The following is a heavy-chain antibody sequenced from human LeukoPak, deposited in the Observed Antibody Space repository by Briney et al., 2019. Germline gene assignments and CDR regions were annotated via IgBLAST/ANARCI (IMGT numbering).Heavy chain of an antibody. CDR2: ISSSSSYI. Sequence: GGSLRLSCAASGFTFSSYSMNWVRQAPGKGLEWVSSISSSSSYIYYADSVKGRFTISRDNAKNSLYLQMNSLRAEDTAVYYCARNPITDAPFFDIWGQGTMVTVSS. CDR3: ARNPITDAPFFDI. CDR1: GFTFSSYS. D-gene: IGHD1-14*01. J-gene: IGHJ3*02. V-gene: IGHV3-21*01.